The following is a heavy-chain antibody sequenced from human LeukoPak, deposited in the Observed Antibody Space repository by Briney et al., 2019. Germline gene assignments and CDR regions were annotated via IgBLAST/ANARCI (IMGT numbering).Heavy chain of an antibody. V-gene: IGHV3-23*01. D-gene: IGHD3-9*01. Sequence: PGASLRLSCAASGFIFRNYAMSWVRQAPGKGLEGVSAITGSGDSTYYADSVKGRFTISRDNSKNTLYVEMNPLRAEDTAVYYCAKWGDYDILTGYYVSDFWGQGTLVTVSS. J-gene: IGHJ4*02. CDR1: GFIFRNYA. CDR2: ITGSGDST. CDR3: AKWGDYDILTGYYVSDF.